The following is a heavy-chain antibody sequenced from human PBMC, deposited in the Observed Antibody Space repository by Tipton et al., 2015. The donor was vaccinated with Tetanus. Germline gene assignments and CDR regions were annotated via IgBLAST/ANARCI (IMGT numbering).Heavy chain of an antibody. V-gene: IGHV3-53*01. CDR1: GFTFSSYT. D-gene: IGHD6-19*01. J-gene: IGHJ4*02. Sequence: SLRLSCVVSGFTFSSYTMSWVRQAPGKGLEWVSVMYSGGDTYYVDSVKGRFSISRDNAKNTLYLQMNSLRVEDTAVYYCVRDGGSSGWLAYWGQGTLVTVSS. CDR2: MYSGGDT. CDR3: VRDGGSSGWLAY.